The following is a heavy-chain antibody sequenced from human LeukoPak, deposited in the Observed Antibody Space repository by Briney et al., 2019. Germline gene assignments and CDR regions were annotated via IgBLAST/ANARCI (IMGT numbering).Heavy chain of an antibody. V-gene: IGHV3-33*01. J-gene: IGHJ4*02. CDR3: ARDRSYDFWSGYSTPDY. CDR2: IWYDGSNK. D-gene: IGHD3-3*01. Sequence: GGSLRLSCAASGFTFSSYGMHWVRQAPGKGLEWVAVIWYDGSNKYYADSVKGRFTISRDNSKNTLDLQMSSLRAEDTAVYYCARDRSYDFWSGYSTPDYWGQGTLVTVSS. CDR1: GFTFSSYG.